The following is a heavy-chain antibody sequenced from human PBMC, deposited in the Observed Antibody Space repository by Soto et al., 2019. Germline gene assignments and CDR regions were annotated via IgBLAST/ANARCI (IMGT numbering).Heavy chain of an antibody. D-gene: IGHD2-15*01. Sequence: EVQLVESGGGLIQPGGSLRLSCAASGFTVSSNYMSWVRQAPGKGLEWVSVIYSGGSTYYADSVQGRFTISRDNSKNTLYLQMNSLRAEDTAVYYCARDAPARNYYYYGMDVWGHGTTVTVSS. CDR1: GFTVSSNY. J-gene: IGHJ6*02. CDR2: IYSGGST. CDR3: ARDAPARNYYYYGMDV. V-gene: IGHV3-53*01.